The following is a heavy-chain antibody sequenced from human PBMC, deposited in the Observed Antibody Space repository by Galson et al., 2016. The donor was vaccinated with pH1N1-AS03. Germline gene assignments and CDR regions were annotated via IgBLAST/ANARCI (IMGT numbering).Heavy chain of an antibody. CDR1: GFTLSDYY. CDR3: ARRRNPLGFHHHYYMDV. CDR2: ISSGSTYT. J-gene: IGHJ3*01. V-gene: IGHV3-11*06. Sequence: SLRLSCAASGFTLSDYYMSWIRQAPGKGLEWVSYISSGSTYTNYADSVKGRFTISRDNAKNSLYLQMNSLRAEDTAVYYCARRRNPLGFHHHYYMDVWGRGTMVTVSS. D-gene: IGHD3-10*01.